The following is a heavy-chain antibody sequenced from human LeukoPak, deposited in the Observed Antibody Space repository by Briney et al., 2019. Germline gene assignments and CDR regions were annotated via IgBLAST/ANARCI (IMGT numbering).Heavy chain of an antibody. CDR1: GFTFSSYS. CDR3: ARAPHPYCSGGNCIYFDY. J-gene: IGHJ4*02. Sequence: PGGSLRLSCAASGFTFSSYSMNWVRQAPGKGLEWVSSISSSSSYIYYTDPVKGRFTLSRDNAKKSLYLQMNSLRAEDTAVYYCARAPHPYCSGGNCIYFDYWGQGTLVTVSS. D-gene: IGHD2-15*01. CDR2: ISSSSSYI. V-gene: IGHV3-21*01.